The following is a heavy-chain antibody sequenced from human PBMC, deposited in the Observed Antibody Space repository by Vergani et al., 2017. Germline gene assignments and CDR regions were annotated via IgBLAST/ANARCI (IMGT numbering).Heavy chain of an antibody. D-gene: IGHD6-13*01. CDR3: AKDQSIESAGLGDDAFDI. CDR1: GFTFDDYA. Sequence: EVQLVESGGGLVQPGGSLRLSCAASGFTFDDYAMHWVRQAPGKGLEWVSGSSWNSGSIGYADSVKGRITISRDNAKNSLYLQMNSLRAEDTALYYCAKDQSIESAGLGDDAFDIWGQGTMVTVSS. CDR2: SSWNSGSI. V-gene: IGHV3-9*01. J-gene: IGHJ3*02.